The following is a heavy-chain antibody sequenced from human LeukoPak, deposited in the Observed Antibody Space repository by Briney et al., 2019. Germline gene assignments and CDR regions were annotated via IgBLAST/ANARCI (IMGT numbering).Heavy chain of an antibody. D-gene: IGHD6-19*01. Sequence: ASVKVSCKASGYTFTSYGISWVRQAPGQGREWMGWISAYNGNTNYAQKLQGRVTITTDTPTTTAYMELRSLRSDDTAVYYCARDESYSSGHNFMDVWGKGTTVTVSS. CDR1: GYTFTSYG. J-gene: IGHJ6*03. CDR2: ISAYNGNT. CDR3: ARDESYSSGHNFMDV. V-gene: IGHV1-18*01.